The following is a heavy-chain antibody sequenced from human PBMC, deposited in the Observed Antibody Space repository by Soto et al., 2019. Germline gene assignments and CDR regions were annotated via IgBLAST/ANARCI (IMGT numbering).Heavy chain of an antibody. CDR1: GGSFSGYY. D-gene: IGHD3-22*01. CDR2: INHSGST. CDR3: ATYYYDSSGYHFDY. J-gene: IGHJ4*02. Sequence: PSETLSLTCAVYGGSFSGYYWSWIRQPPGKGLEWIGEINHSGSTNYNPSLKSRVTISVDTSKNQCSLKLSSVTAADTAVYYCATYYYDSSGYHFDYWGQGTLVTVSS. V-gene: IGHV4-34*01.